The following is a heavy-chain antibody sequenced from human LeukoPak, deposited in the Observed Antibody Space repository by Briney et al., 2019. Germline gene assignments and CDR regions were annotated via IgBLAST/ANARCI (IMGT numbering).Heavy chain of an antibody. V-gene: IGHV3-30*02. CDR1: GFSISPFG. CDR2: IRNDGINE. J-gene: IGHJ6*03. CDR3: VRGYYYYMDV. Sequence: GGSLRLSCTASGFSISPFGIHWVRQAPGKGVEWVALIRNDGINEDYADSVKGRFTVSRDNSKNTVNLQMNSLRPEDTAVYFCVRGYYYYMDVWGRGTTVT.